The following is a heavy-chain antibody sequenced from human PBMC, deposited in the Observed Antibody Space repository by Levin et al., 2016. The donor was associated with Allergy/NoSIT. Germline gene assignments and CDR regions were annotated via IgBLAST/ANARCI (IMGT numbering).Heavy chain of an antibody. J-gene: IGHJ4*02. D-gene: IGHD3-3*01. CDR3: AHLPSNAVFGVIVDYYFDY. CDR2: IFWDGDK. Sequence: WIRQPPGKALEWLALIFWDGDKRYSPSLKSRLSITKDTSKNQVVLTMTNMDPVDTATYHCAHLPSNAVFGVIVDYYFDYWGQGVLVTVSS. V-gene: IGHV2-5*02.